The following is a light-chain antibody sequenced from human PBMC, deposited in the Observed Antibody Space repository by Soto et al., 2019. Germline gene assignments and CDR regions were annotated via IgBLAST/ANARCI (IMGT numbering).Light chain of an antibody. V-gene: IGKV3-15*01. J-gene: IGKJ1*01. CDR2: GAS. CDR3: QQYSDWWT. Sequence: EIVLTQSPATLSVSPGERATLSCRASQSVSNNLAWYQQKAGQAPRLLIYGASTRGSGVPARFSGSGSVTEFTLTISSLQSEDFAVYYCQQYSDWWTFGQGTKVDIK. CDR1: QSVSNN.